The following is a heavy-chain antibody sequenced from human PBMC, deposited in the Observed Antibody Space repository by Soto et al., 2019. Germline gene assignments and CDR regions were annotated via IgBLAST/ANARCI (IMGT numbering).Heavy chain of an antibody. V-gene: IGHV3-53*01. Sequence: GGSLRLSCAASGFTVSSNYMSWVRQAPGKGLEWVSVIYSGGSTYYADSVKGRFTISRDNSKNTLYLQMNSLRAEDTAVYYCARVYDSSGYYYGRGAFDIWGQGTMVTV. D-gene: IGHD3-22*01. CDR3: ARVYDSSGYYYGRGAFDI. CDR1: GFTVSSNY. CDR2: IYSGGST. J-gene: IGHJ3*02.